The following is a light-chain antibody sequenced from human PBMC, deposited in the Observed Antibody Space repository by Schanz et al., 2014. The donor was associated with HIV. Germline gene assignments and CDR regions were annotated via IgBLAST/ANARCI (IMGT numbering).Light chain of an antibody. CDR3: SSHAGRTSFVV. Sequence: QSALTQPRSVSGSPGQSVTISCTGASSEVGIYNYVSWYQQHPGKAPKLLIYDITKRPSGVPDRFSGSKSGNTASLTISGLQAEDEADYYCSSHAGRTSFVVFGGGTKLTVL. J-gene: IGLJ2*01. V-gene: IGLV2-11*01. CDR2: DIT. CDR1: SSEVGIYNY.